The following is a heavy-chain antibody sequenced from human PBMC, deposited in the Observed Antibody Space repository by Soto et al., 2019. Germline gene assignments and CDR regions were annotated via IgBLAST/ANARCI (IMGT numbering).Heavy chain of an antibody. D-gene: IGHD2-15*01. V-gene: IGHV3-48*03. CDR2: IHPGGQII. Sequence: EVRLVESGGGLVQPGGSLRLSCAASGFTFSSSEMYWVRQAPGKGLEWVSYIHPGGQIIFYADSVKGRFTISRDNAKNSVYLQMNNLRAEDTAVYYCARRGRSWGQGTMVTVSS. CDR1: GFTFSSSE. J-gene: IGHJ3*01. CDR3: ARRGRS.